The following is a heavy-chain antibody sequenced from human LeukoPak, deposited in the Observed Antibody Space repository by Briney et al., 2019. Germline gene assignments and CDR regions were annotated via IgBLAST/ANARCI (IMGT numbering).Heavy chain of an antibody. D-gene: IGHD3-3*01. Sequence: SETLSLICTVSGGSISSSSYYWGWIRQPPGKGLEWIGSIYYSGSTYYNPSLKSRVTISVDTSKNQFSLKLGSVTAADTAVYYCAAPGNYDFWSGRPWYFDLWGRGTLVTVSS. CDR3: AAPGNYDFWSGRPWYFDL. V-gene: IGHV4-39*01. CDR1: GGSISSSSYY. CDR2: IYYSGST. J-gene: IGHJ2*01.